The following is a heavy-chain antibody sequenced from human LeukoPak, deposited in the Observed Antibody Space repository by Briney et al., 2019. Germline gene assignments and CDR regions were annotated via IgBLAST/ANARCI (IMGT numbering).Heavy chain of an antibody. CDR3: TTREVDGGNSNDAFDI. V-gene: IGHV3-15*01. D-gene: IGHD4-23*01. Sequence: GGSLRLSCAASGFTFSNARMSWVRQAPGKGLEWVGRIKSKTDGGTTDYAAPVKGRFTISRDDSKNTLYLQMNSLKTEDTAVYYCTTREVDGGNSNDAFDIWGQGTMVTVSS. CDR1: GFTFSNAR. J-gene: IGHJ3*02. CDR2: IKSKTDGGTT.